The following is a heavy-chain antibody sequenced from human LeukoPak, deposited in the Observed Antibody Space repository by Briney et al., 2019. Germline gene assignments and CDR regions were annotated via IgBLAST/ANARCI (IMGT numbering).Heavy chain of an antibody. CDR1: GGSISSSSYY. V-gene: IGHV4-39*01. D-gene: IGHD3-3*01. CDR2: IYYSGST. Sequence: SETLSLTCTVSGGSISSSSYYWGWIRQPPGKGLEWIGSIYYSGSTYYNPSLKSRVTISVDTSKNQFSLKLSSVTAADTAVYYCARHSIETIFGVPGTEAFDIWGQGTMVTVSS. CDR3: ARHSIETIFGVPGTEAFDI. J-gene: IGHJ3*02.